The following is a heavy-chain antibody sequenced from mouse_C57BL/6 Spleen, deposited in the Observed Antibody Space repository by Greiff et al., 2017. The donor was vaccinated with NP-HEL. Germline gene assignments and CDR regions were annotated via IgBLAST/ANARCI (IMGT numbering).Heavy chain of an antibody. Sequence: EVQLVESGGGLVKPGGSLKLSCAASGFTFSSYAMSWVRQTPEKRLEWVATISDGGSYTYYPDNVKGRFTISRDNAKNNLYLQMSHLKSEDTAMYYCARDHYYGSSGVLDVWGTGTTVTVSS. J-gene: IGHJ1*03. CDR1: GFTFSSYA. CDR2: ISDGGSYT. CDR3: ARDHYYGSSGVLDV. V-gene: IGHV5-4*01. D-gene: IGHD1-1*01.